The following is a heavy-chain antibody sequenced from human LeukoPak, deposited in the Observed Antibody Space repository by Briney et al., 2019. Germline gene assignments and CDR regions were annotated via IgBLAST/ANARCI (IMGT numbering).Heavy chain of an antibody. V-gene: IGHV4-59*01. CDR3: ARDRSSGWYNWFDP. J-gene: IGHJ5*02. CDR2: IYYSGST. CDR1: GGSISSYY. D-gene: IGHD6-19*01. Sequence: KASETLSLTCTVSGGSISSYYWSWIRQPPGKGLEWIGYIYYSGSTNYNPSLKSRVTISVDTSKNQFSLKLSSVTAADTAVYYCARDRSSGWYNWFDPWGQGTLVTVSS.